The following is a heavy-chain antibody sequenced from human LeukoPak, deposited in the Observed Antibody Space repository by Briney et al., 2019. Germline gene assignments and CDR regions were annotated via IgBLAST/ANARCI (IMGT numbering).Heavy chain of an antibody. CDR3: TTEGMYGGYSYGYDY. Sequence: PGGSLRLSCAASGFTFSNAWMSWVRQAPGKGLEWVGRIKSKTDGGTTDYAAPVKGRFTISRDDSKNTLYPQMNSLKTEDTAVYYCTTEGMYGGYSYGYDYWGQGTLVTVSS. CDR2: IKSKTDGGTT. D-gene: IGHD5-18*01. J-gene: IGHJ4*02. CDR1: GFTFSNAW. V-gene: IGHV3-15*01.